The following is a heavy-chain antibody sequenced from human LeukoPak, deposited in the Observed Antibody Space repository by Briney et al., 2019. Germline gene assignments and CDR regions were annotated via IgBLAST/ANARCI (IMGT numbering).Heavy chain of an antibody. V-gene: IGHV3-23*01. D-gene: IGHD3-10*01. CDR2: ISGSGGST. Sequence: PGGSLRLSCAASGFTISSYAMSWVRQAPGKGLEWVSAISGSGGSTYYADSVKGRFTISRDNSKNTLYLQMNSLRAEDTAVYYCAKFGDFGQLVYYGMDVWGQGTTVTVSS. CDR3: AKFGDFGQLVYYGMDV. J-gene: IGHJ6*02. CDR1: GFTISSYA.